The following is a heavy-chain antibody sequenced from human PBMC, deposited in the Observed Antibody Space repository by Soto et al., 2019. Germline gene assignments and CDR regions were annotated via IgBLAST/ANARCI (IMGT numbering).Heavy chain of an antibody. CDR2: MYYSGSF. Sequence: QVQLQESGPGLVKPSQTLSLTCTVSGGSISGGRSYWSWIRQRPGKRLEWNGSMYYSGSFYYNPSLMGRVMISSDTSKNQFSLSVSSVTAADTAVYYCARAPETPPIVIVVVPYFFDSWGQGTLVTVSS. CDR3: ARAPETPPIVIVVVPYFFDS. J-gene: IGHJ4*02. V-gene: IGHV4-31*03. D-gene: IGHD3-16*02. CDR1: GGSISGGRSY.